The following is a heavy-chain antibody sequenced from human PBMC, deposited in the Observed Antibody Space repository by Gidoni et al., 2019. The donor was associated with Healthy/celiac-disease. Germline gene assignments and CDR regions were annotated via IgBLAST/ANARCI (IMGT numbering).Heavy chain of an antibody. Sequence: QVQLQESGPGLVKPSQTLSLTCTVSGGSISSGDYYWSWIRQPPGKGLEWIGYIYYSGSTYYNPSLKSRVTISVDTSKNQFSLKLSSVTAADTAVYYCARAYGSGSYPYYYYYYGMDVWGQGTTVTVS. D-gene: IGHD3-10*01. CDR2: IYYSGST. V-gene: IGHV4-30-4*01. J-gene: IGHJ6*02. CDR1: GGSISSGDYY. CDR3: ARAYGSGSYPYYYYYYGMDV.